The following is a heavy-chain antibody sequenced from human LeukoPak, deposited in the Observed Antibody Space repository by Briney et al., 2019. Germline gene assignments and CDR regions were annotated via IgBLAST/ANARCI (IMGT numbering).Heavy chain of an antibody. CDR2: IYTSGST. CDR3: ARDSRLWYSSGWYYFDY. D-gene: IGHD6-19*01. Sequence: PSETLSLTCTVSGGSISSYYWSWIRQPAGKGLEWIERIYTSGSTNYNPSLKSRVTMSVDTSKNQFSLKLSSVTAADTAVYYCARDSRLWYSSGWYYFDYWGQGTLVTVSS. J-gene: IGHJ4*02. V-gene: IGHV4-4*07. CDR1: GGSISSYY.